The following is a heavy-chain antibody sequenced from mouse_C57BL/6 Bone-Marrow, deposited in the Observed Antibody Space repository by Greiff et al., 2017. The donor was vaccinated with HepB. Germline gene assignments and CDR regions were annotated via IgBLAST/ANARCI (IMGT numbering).Heavy chain of an antibody. CDR2: ISSGSSTI. CDR1: GFTFSDYG. Sequence: EVQLVESGGGLVKPGGSLKLSCAASGFTFSDYGMHWVRQAPEKGLEWVAYISSGSSTIYYADTVKGRFTISRDNAKNTLFLQMTSLRSEDTAMYYCARPLYGYAMDYWGQGTSVTVSS. J-gene: IGHJ4*01. D-gene: IGHD1-1*02. CDR3: ARPLYGYAMDY. V-gene: IGHV5-17*01.